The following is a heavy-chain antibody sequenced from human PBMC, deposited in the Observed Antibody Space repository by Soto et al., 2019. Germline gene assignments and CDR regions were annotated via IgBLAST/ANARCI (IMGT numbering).Heavy chain of an antibody. CDR3: ARDNSWDYGSGLMAWWFDP. V-gene: IGHV1-46*04. CDR1: GYIFSSHY. CDR2: INPSGTST. J-gene: IGHJ5*02. Sequence: ASVKVSCKASGYIFSSHYMHWVRQAPGQGLEWMGLINPSGTSTIYAQKLQGRITMTRDPSTSTDYMELSSLRSEDTAVYYCARDNSWDYGSGLMAWWFDPWGQGTLVT. D-gene: IGHD3-10*01.